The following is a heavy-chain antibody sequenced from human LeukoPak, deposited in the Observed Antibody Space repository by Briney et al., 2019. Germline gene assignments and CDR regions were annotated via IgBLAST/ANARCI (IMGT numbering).Heavy chain of an antibody. CDR3: ARDVGGAGSY. Sequence: GGSLRLSCAASGHTFSSYWMHWVRQAPGKGLVWVSRIDTDGRTTSYADSVKGRSTISRDNVQNTLHLQMNSLRAEDTAVYYCARDVGGAGSYWGQGTLVTVSS. CDR1: GHTFSSYW. D-gene: IGHD3-10*01. V-gene: IGHV3-74*01. J-gene: IGHJ4*02. CDR2: IDTDGRTT.